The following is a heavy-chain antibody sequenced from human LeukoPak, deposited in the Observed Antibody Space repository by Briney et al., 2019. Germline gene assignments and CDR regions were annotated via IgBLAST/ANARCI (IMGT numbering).Heavy chain of an antibody. CDR3: ARALGGAVAGTFDY. D-gene: IGHD6-19*01. Sequence: KASETLSLTCAVYGGSFSGYYWSWIRQPPGKGLEWIGEINHRGSTNYNPSLKSRVTISVDTSKNQFSLKLSSVTAADTAVYYCARALGGAVAGTFDYWGQGTLVTVSS. V-gene: IGHV4-34*01. J-gene: IGHJ4*02. CDR2: INHRGST. CDR1: GGSFSGYY.